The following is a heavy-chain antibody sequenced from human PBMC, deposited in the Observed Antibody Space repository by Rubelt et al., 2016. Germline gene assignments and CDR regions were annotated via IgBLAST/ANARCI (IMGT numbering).Heavy chain of an antibody. V-gene: IGHV3-30*01. D-gene: IGHD4-17*01. CDR3: VREVTMTTISRFDP. Sequence: QVQLVESGGGVVQPERSLRLSCAASGFTFSSYAMHWVRQAPGKGLEWVAVIAYDGSYKTYADSVKGRFTISRDNSKNTLSLQMNSLRAEDTAVYYCVREVTMTTISRFDPWGQGSLVTVSS. J-gene: IGHJ5*02. CDR2: IAYDGSYK. CDR1: GFTFSSYA.